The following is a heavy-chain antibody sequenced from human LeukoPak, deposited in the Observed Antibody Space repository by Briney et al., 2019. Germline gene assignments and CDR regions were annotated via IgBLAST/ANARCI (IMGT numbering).Heavy chain of an antibody. D-gene: IGHD5-18*01. CDR3: ARLNDWRLDTAVAPFDY. CDR2: IYPGDSDT. Sequence: GESLQISCKGSGYSFTSYWIGWVRQMPGKGLEWMGIIYPGDSDTRYSPSFQGQVTISADKSISTAYLQWSSLKASDTAMYYCARLNDWRLDTAVAPFDYWGQGTLVTVSS. V-gene: IGHV5-51*01. CDR1: GYSFTSYW. J-gene: IGHJ4*02.